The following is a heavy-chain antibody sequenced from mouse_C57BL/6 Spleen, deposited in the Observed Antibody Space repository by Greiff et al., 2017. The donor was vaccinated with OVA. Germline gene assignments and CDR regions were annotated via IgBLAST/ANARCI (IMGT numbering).Heavy chain of an antibody. CDR1: GYAFSSSW. Sequence: VQLQQSGPELVKPGASVKISCKASGYAFSSSWMHWVKQRPGKGLEWIGRIYPGDGDTNYNGKFKGKATLTADKSSSTAYMQLSSLTSEDSAVYFCARESNWYFDVWGTGTTVTVSS. D-gene: IGHD5-1*01. V-gene: IGHV1-82*01. CDR3: ARESNWYFDV. J-gene: IGHJ1*03. CDR2: IYPGDGDT.